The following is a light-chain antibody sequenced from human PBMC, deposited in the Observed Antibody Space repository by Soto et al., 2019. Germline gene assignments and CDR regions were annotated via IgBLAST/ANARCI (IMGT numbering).Light chain of an antibody. CDR3: QQYSTYSWT. Sequence: DIQVTHSPSTLSASVGDRFTITCRASQSIDRWLAWYQQKPGKAPKLVIYDGSTLESGVPSRFSVSGSGTEFTLTITSLQPDDFATYYCQQYSTYSWTFGQGTKVDIK. CDR2: DGS. J-gene: IGKJ1*01. V-gene: IGKV1-5*01. CDR1: QSIDRW.